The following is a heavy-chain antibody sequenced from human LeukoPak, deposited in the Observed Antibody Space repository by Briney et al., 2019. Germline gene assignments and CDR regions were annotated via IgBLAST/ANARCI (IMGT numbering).Heavy chain of an antibody. V-gene: IGHV1-2*02. D-gene: IGHD2-15*01. CDR2: INPNSGGT. CDR1: GYTFTGYY. CDR3: AKRQYCSGGSCYSPKFLYYYYGMDV. Sequence: ASVKVSCKASGYTFTGYYMHWVRQAPGQGLEWMGWINPNSGGTNYAQKFQGRVTMTRDTSISTAYMGLSRLRSDDTAVYYCAKRQYCSGGSCYSPKFLYYYYGMDVWGQGTTVTVSS. J-gene: IGHJ6*02.